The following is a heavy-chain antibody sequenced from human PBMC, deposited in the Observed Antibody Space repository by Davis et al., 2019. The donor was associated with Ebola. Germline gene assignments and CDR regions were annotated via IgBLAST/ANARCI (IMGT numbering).Heavy chain of an antibody. Sequence: MPSETLSLTCAVSGGSISSGGYSWSWIRQPPGKGLEWIGYIYHSGSTYYNPSLKSRGTISVDKSKNQVSLKLSSVTAADTAVYYCARMGWYYDSSGYYLGPFDYWGQGTLVTVSS. V-gene: IGHV4-30-2*02. CDR2: IYHSGST. D-gene: IGHD3-22*01. CDR1: GGSISSGGYS. CDR3: ARMGWYYDSSGYYLGPFDY. J-gene: IGHJ4*02.